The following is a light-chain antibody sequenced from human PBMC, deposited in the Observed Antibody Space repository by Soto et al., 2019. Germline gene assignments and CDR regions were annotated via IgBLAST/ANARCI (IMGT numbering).Light chain of an antibody. CDR3: QQYGSSPWT. CDR2: GAS. CDR1: ETVATN. J-gene: IGKJ1*01. V-gene: IGKV3-20*01. Sequence: PGERATLSCWASETVATNLAWYQQKPGQAPRLLISGASTRAAGIPDRFSGSGSGTDFTLTISRLEPEDFAVYYCQQYGSSPWTFGQGTKVEIK.